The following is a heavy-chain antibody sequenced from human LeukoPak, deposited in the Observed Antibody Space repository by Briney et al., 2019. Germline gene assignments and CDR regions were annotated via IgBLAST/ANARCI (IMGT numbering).Heavy chain of an antibody. J-gene: IGHJ3*02. Sequence: SETLSLTCTVSGASTGSRTYYWDWFRQPPGKGLEWIGNIYYGGSTHYNPSLKSRATISVDTSKNQFSLKLYSVTAADTAVYYCARRYSGYGNAFDIWGQGTMVTVSS. D-gene: IGHD5-12*01. CDR1: GASTGSRTYY. CDR3: ARRYSGYGNAFDI. CDR2: IYYGGST. V-gene: IGHV4-39*01.